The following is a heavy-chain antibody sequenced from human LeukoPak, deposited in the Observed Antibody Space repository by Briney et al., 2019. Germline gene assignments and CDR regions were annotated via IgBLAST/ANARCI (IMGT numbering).Heavy chain of an antibody. J-gene: IGHJ4*01. Sequence: GASEGVSCKASGYTFTSYYMHWVRQAPGQGLEWMGIFHPIGGYTSYAQKLQGRVTMTRDPSTSTVCTELSSLRSDATAVYYCARTSVTPPSGYFDYCGHRTLVTVSS. D-gene: IGHD4-17*01. CDR1: GYTFTSYY. CDR2: FHPIGGYT. CDR3: ARTSVTPPSGYFDY. V-gene: IGHV1-46*01.